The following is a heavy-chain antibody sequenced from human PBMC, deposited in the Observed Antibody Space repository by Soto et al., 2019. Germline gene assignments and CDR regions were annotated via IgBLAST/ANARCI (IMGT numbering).Heavy chain of an antibody. CDR1: GGTFSSYA. CDR3: ARDRNYYDSSGYLPLDY. CDR2: IIPIFGTA. D-gene: IGHD3-22*01. V-gene: IGHV1-69*01. J-gene: IGHJ4*02. Sequence: QVPLVQSGAEVKKPGSSVKVSCKASGGTFSSYAISWVRQAPGQGLEWMGGIIPIFGTANYAQKFQGRVTITADESTSTAYMELSSLRSEDTAVYYCARDRNYYDSSGYLPLDYWGQGTLVTVSS.